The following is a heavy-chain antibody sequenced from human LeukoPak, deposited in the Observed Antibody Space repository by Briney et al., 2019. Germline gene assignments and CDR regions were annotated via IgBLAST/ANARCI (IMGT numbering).Heavy chain of an antibody. CDR1: GGTFSSYA. CDR2: IIPIFGTA. J-gene: IGHJ6*03. V-gene: IGHV1-69*01. CDR3: ASQYCSSTSCYQYYYYYMDV. D-gene: IGHD2-2*01. Sequence: SVKVSCKASGGTFSSYAISWVRQAPGQGLEWMGGIIPIFGTANYAQKFQGRVTITADESTSTAYMELSSLRSEDTAVYYCASQYCSSTSCYQYYYYYMDVWGKGTTVTVSS.